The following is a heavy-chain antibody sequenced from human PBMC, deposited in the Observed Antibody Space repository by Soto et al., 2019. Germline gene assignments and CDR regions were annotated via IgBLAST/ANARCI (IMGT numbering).Heavy chain of an antibody. CDR1: GGSISSSSYY. CDR3: ARPTMVRGVIAFDI. D-gene: IGHD3-10*01. J-gene: IGHJ3*02. CDR2: IYYSGST. Sequence: SETLSLTCTVSGGSISSSSYYWGWIRQPPGKGLEWIGSIYYSGSTYYNPSLKSRVTISVDTSKNRFSLKLSSVTAADTAVYYCARPTMVRGVIAFDIWGQGTMVTVSS. V-gene: IGHV4-39*01.